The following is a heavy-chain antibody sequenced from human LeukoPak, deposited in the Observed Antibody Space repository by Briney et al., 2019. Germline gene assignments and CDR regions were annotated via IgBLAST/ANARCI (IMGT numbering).Heavy chain of an antibody. CDR2: IIPIFGTA. CDR1: GGTFRSYA. Sequence: GASVKVSCKASGGTFRSYAISWVRQAPGQGLEWMGGIIPIFGTANYAQKFQGRVTITADKSTSTAYMELSSLRSEDTAVYYCASRVAAAGIYYYYYMDVRGKGTTVTVSS. V-gene: IGHV1-69*06. J-gene: IGHJ6*03. CDR3: ASRVAAAGIYYYYYMDV. D-gene: IGHD6-13*01.